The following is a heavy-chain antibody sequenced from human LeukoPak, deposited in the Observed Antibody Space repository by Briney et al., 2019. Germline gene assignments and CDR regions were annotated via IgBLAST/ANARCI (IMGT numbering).Heavy chain of an antibody. CDR3: ATGGITMVRGVPPYYYYGMDV. D-gene: IGHD3-10*01. CDR1: GYTFTGYY. V-gene: IGHV1-2*02. J-gene: IGHJ6*02. Sequence: GASVKVSCKASGYTFTGYYMHWVRQAPGQGLEWMGWINPNSGGTNYAQKFQGRVTMTRDTSISTAYMELSRLRSDDTAVYYCATGGITMVRGVPPYYYYGMDVWGQGTTVTVPS. CDR2: INPNSGGT.